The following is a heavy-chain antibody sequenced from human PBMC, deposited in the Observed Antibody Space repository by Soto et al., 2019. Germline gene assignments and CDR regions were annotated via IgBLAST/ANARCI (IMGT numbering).Heavy chain of an antibody. V-gene: IGHV2-5*01. J-gene: IGHJ6*02. D-gene: IGHD4-17*01. CDR1: GFSLSTSGVG. Sequence: SGPTLVNPTQTLTLTCTFSGFSLSTSGVGVGWIRQPPGKALEWLALIYWNDDKRYSPSLKSRLTITKDTSKNQVVLTMTNMDPVDTATYYCAHYLSYGDYEGYYYYYGMDVWGQGTTVTV. CDR2: IYWNDDK. CDR3: AHYLSYGDYEGYYYYYGMDV.